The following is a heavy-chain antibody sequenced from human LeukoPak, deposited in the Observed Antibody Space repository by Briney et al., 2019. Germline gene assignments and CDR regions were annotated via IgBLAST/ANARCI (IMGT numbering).Heavy chain of an antibody. Sequence: GSLRLSCAASGFTFSSYAMSWVRQAPGKGLEWVSAISVSGGSTYYADSVKGRFTISRDNSKNTLYLQMNSLRAEDTAVYYCAKAVVVPAGKNYYYYYYMDVWGKGTTVTVSS. V-gene: IGHV3-23*01. J-gene: IGHJ6*03. CDR1: GFTFSSYA. CDR3: AKAVVVPAGKNYYYYYYMDV. CDR2: ISVSGGST. D-gene: IGHD2-2*01.